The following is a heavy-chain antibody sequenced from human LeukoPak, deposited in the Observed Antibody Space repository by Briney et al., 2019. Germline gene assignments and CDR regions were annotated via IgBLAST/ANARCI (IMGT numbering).Heavy chain of an antibody. CDR2: IHHSGST. Sequence: PSGTLSLTCAVSGASISSSAWWSWVRQPPGKGLEWIGEIHHSGSTNSNPSLKSRVTISVDKSKNQFSLKLSSVTAADTAVYYCARKAVVGATTVEAFDIWGQGTMVTVSS. CDR1: GASISSSAW. D-gene: IGHD1-26*01. CDR3: ARKAVVGATTVEAFDI. V-gene: IGHV4-4*02. J-gene: IGHJ3*02.